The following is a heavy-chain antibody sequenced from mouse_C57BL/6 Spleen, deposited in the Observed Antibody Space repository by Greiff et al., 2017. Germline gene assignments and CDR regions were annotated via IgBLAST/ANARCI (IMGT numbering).Heavy chain of an antibody. V-gene: IGHV2-2*01. CDR2: IWSGGST. J-gene: IGHJ4*01. CDR1: GFSLTSYG. Sequence: VQLLESGPGLVQPSQSLSISCAASGFSLTSYGVHWVRQSPGKGLEWLGVIWSGGSTDYNAAFISRLSISKNNSKIQVFFKMTSLQADDTAIYYCASCYYGIVGDYWGQGTSVTVSS. CDR3: ASCYYGIVGDY. D-gene: IGHD1-1*01.